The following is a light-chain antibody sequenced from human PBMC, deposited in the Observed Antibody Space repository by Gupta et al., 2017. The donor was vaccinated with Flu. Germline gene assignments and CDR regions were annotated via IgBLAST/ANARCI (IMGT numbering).Light chain of an antibody. CDR1: SSNSGVNT. J-gene: IGLJ1*01. CDR2: VSN. CDR3: EAWDDSLGGRYV. Sequence: IIVCSGSSSNSGVNTVKCYQQRPGTAPHLLIYVSNKRPEVGPDRFSGSKSGTSASLAISGLQSEEEADYYCEAWDDSLGGRYVLGTGTTFTVL. V-gene: IGLV1-44*01.